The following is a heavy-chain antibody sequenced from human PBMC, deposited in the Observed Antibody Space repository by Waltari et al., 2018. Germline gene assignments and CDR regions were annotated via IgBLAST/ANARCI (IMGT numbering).Heavy chain of an antibody. CDR1: GGSISSYY. Sequence: QVQLQESGPGLVKPSETLSLTCTVSGGSISSYYWSWIRQPPGKGLEWIGYIYYSGSTNYNPSLKSRVTISVDTSKNQFSLKLSSVTAADTAVYYCARGWGGSYDWGQGTLVTVSS. CDR3: ARGWGGSYD. V-gene: IGHV4-59*01. J-gene: IGHJ4*02. CDR2: IYYSGST. D-gene: IGHD1-26*01.